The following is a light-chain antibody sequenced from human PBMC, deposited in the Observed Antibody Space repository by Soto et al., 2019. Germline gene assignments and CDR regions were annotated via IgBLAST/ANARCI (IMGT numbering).Light chain of an antibody. CDR1: QSVSSN. V-gene: IGKV3-15*01. J-gene: IGKJ1*01. Sequence: EIVMTQSPATLSVSPGAKVTLSCRASQSVSSNLAWYQQKLGQAPRLLIYDASTRATGIPARFSGSGSGTEFTLTISSLQSEDFAVYSCQQYNNWPRTFGQGTKVEIK. CDR3: QQYNNWPRT. CDR2: DAS.